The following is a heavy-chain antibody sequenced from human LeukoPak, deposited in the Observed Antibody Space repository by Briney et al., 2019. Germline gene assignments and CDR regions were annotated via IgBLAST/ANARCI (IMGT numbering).Heavy chain of an antibody. D-gene: IGHD3-3*01. CDR1: GFTVSSNY. J-gene: IGHJ6*02. V-gene: IGHV3-53*01. Sequence: PGGSLRLSCAASGFTVSSNYMSWVRQAPGKGLEWVSVIYSGGSTYYADSVKGRFTISRDNSKNTLYLQMNSLRAEDTAVYYCARGLTNYYYGMDVWGQGTTVTVSS. CDR3: ARGLTNYYYGMDV. CDR2: IYSGGST.